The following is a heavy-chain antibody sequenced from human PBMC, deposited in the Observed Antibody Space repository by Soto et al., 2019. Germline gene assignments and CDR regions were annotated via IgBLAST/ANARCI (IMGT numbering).Heavy chain of an antibody. Sequence: PSQTLSLTCAITGDSVSSNSAGWSWVRQSPSRGLEWLGRTYYRSKWYYEYAVSVRGRITINPDTSKNQYSLQLDSVTPEDTAVYFCARGEQYSGRIFDYWGQGTLVTVSS. CDR1: GDSVSSNSAG. V-gene: IGHV6-1*01. D-gene: IGHD1-26*01. J-gene: IGHJ4*01. CDR3: ARGEQYSGRIFDY. CDR2: TYYRSKWYY.